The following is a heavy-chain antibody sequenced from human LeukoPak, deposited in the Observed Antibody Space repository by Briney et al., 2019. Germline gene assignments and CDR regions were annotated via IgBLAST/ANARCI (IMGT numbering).Heavy chain of an antibody. CDR3: TRGRMVYATYFDY. CDR2: IRSKAYGGTT. V-gene: IGHV3-49*04. Sequence: GGSLRLSCTASGFTFGDYAMSWVRQAPGKGLEWVGFIRSKAYGGTTEYAASVKGRFTISRDDFKSIAYLQMNSLKTEDTAVYYCTRGRMVYATYFDYWGQGTLVTVSS. D-gene: IGHD2-8*01. J-gene: IGHJ4*02. CDR1: GFTFGDYA.